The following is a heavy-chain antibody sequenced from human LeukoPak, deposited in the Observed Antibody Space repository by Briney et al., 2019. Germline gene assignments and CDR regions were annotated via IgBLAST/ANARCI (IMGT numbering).Heavy chain of an antibody. CDR2: ISSSGSTI. CDR1: GFTFSSYE. Sequence: GGSLRLSCAASGFTFSSYEMNWVRQAPGKGLEWLSYISSSGSTIYYADSVKGRFTISRDNAKNSPYLQMNSLRAEDTAVYYCARQYSSSWSGFDPWGQGTLVTVSS. J-gene: IGHJ5*02. CDR3: ARQYSSSWSGFDP. V-gene: IGHV3-48*03. D-gene: IGHD6-13*01.